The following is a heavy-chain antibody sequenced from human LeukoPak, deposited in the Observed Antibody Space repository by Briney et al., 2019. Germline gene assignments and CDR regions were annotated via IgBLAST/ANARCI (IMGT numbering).Heavy chain of an antibody. CDR1: GFTFSSYW. J-gene: IGHJ4*02. CDR3: ARGVLLYDFWSGYSFDY. D-gene: IGHD3-3*01. V-gene: IGHV3-7*04. Sequence: GGSLRLSCAASGFTFSSYWMSWVRQAPGKGLEWVANIKQDGSEKYYVDSVKGRFTISRDNAKNSLYLQMNSLRAEDTAVYYCARGVLLYDFWSGYSFDYWGQGTLVTVSS. CDR2: IKQDGSEK.